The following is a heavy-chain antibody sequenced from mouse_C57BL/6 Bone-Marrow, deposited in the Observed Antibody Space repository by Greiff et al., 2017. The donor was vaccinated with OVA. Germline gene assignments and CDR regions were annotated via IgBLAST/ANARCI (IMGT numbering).Heavy chain of an antibody. CDR3: ARDGDDYHWYFDV. Sequence: EVKLVESGGGLVQSGRSLRLSCATSGFTFSDFYMEWVRQAPGKGLEWIAASRNKANDYTTEYSASVKGRFIVSRVTSQSILYLQMNALRAEDTAIYYCARDGDDYHWYFDVWGTGTTVTVSS. D-gene: IGHD2-4*01. CDR2: SRNKANDYTT. V-gene: IGHV7-1*01. CDR1: GFTFSDFY. J-gene: IGHJ1*03.